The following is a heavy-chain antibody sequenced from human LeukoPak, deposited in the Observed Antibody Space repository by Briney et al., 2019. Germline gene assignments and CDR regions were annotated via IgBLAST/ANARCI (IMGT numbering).Heavy chain of an antibody. Sequence: GGSLRLSCAASGFTVSSNYMSWVRQAPGKGLEWVSVIYSGGSTYYADSVKGRFTISRDNSKNTLYLQMNSLRAEDTAVYYCAKGEAYYDFWSGYPYWGQGTLVTVSS. V-gene: IGHV3-53*01. D-gene: IGHD3-3*01. CDR1: GFTVSSNY. J-gene: IGHJ4*02. CDR3: AKGEAYYDFWSGYPY. CDR2: IYSGGST.